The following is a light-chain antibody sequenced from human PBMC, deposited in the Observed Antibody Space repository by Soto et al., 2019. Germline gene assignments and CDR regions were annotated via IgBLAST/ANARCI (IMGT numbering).Light chain of an antibody. CDR2: EVI. J-gene: IGLJ3*02. Sequence: QSALTQPASVSGSPGQSITISCTGTSSDIGFYDYVSWYQQHPGKAPKLIIYEVINRPSGGSNRFSGSKSGNTASLTISGLQAEDEADYSCSAYTSSSTLVFGGGTKVTVL. V-gene: IGLV2-14*01. CDR3: SAYTSSSTLV. CDR1: SSDIGFYDY.